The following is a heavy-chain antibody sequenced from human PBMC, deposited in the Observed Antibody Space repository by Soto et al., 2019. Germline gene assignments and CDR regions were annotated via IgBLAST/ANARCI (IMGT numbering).Heavy chain of an antibody. V-gene: IGHV4-59*01. CDR2: IYYSGST. Sequence: SETLSLTCTVSGGSISSYYWSWIRQPPGKGLEWIGYIYYSGSTNYNPSLKSRVTISVDTSKNQFSLKLSSVTAADTAVYYCARGRTTVTTTLFDYWGQGTLVTVSS. CDR1: GGSISSYY. J-gene: IGHJ4*02. D-gene: IGHD4-17*01. CDR3: ARGRTTVTTTLFDY.